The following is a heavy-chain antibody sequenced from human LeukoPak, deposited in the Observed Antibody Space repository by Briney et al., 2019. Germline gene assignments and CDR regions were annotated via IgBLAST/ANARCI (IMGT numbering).Heavy chain of an antibody. CDR2: MYYSGST. V-gene: IGHV4-39*01. CDR1: GGSISSSSYY. Sequence: PSETLSLTCTVSGGSISSSSYYWGWIRQPPGKGLEWIGSMYYSGSTYYNPSLKSRVTISVDTSKNQFSLKLSSVTAADTAVYYCARHPLGLLWFGEFLNPPDYWGQGTLVTVSS. J-gene: IGHJ4*02. D-gene: IGHD3-10*01. CDR3: ARHPLGLLWFGEFLNPPDY.